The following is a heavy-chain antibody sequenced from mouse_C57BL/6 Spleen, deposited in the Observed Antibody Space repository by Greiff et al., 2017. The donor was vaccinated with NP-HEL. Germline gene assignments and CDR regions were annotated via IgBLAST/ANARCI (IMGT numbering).Heavy chain of an antibody. J-gene: IGHJ1*03. V-gene: IGHV1-80*01. CDR2: IYPGDGDT. CDR1: GYAFSSYW. D-gene: IGHD1-1*01. CDR3: ARYYGSRRDFDV. Sequence: QVQLQESGAELVKPGASVKISCKASGYAFSSYWMNWVKQRPGKGLEWIGQIYPGDGDTNYNGKFKGKATLTADKSSSTAYMQLSSLTSEDSAVYFCARYYGSRRDFDVWGTGTTVTVSS.